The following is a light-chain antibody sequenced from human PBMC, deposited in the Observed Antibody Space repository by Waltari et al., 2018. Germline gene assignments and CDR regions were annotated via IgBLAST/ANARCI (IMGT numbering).Light chain of an antibody. V-gene: IGKV1-5*03. J-gene: IGKJ4*01. CDR3: QQYNTYPLT. CDR2: KAS. Sequence: DIQMNQSPSTLSASVGDRVTITCRASQSISSWLAWYQQKPGKAPNLLIYKASTLESGVPSRFSGSGSATEFTLTISSLQPDDFATYYCQQYNTYPLTFGGGTKVEIK. CDR1: QSISSW.